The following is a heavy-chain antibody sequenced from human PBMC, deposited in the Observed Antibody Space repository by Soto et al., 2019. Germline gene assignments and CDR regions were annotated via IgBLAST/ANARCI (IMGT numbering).Heavy chain of an antibody. D-gene: IGHD3-3*01. CDR2: IKQDGSEK. CDR3: ARDCTVLKWSGYPYYFAY. J-gene: IGHJ4*02. Sequence: EVQLVESGGGLVQPGGSLRLSCAASGFTFSSYWMSWVRQAPGKGLEWVANIKQDGSEKYYVDSVKGRFTISRDNAKNSLYLQMNSLRAEDTAVYYCARDCTVLKWSGYPYYFAYWGQGPLVTVSS. V-gene: IGHV3-7*01. CDR1: GFTFSSYW.